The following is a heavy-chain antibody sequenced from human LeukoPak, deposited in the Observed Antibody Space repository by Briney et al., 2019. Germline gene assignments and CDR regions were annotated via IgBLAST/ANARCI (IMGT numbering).Heavy chain of an antibody. V-gene: IGHV4-4*07. CDR1: GGSISSYY. J-gene: IGHJ6*03. D-gene: IGHD3-10*01. CDR3: GRLYNYYMDV. CDR2: IYTSGST. Sequence: SETLSLTCTVSGGSISSYYWSWIRQPAGQGLEWVGHIYTSGSTNHNPSLKSRVTMSVDTSKNQFSLKLSSVTAADTAVYYCGRLYNYYMDVWGKGTTVTVSS.